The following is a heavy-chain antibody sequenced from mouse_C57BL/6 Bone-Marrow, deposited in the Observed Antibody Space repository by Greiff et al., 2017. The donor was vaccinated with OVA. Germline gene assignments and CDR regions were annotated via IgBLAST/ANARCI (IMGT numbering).Heavy chain of an antibody. CDR1: GFTFSSSG. Sequence: EVQGVESGGDLVKPGGSLKLSCAASGFTFSSSGMSWVRQTPDKRLEWVATISSGGSYTYYPDSVKGRFTISRDNAKNTLYLQMSSLKSEDTAMYYCARQDYWGQGTTLTVSS. CDR3: ARQDY. CDR2: ISSGGSYT. J-gene: IGHJ2*01. V-gene: IGHV5-6*01.